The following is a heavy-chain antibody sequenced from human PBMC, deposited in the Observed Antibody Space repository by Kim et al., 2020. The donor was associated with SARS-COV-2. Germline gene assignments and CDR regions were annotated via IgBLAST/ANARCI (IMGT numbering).Heavy chain of an antibody. CDR2: IYYSGST. CDR3: ARLPRVGLQPHDTPHFDY. J-gene: IGHJ4*01. CDR1: GGSISSYY. V-gene: IGHV4-59*08. D-gene: IGHD1-1*01. Sequence: SETLSLTCTVSGGSISSYYWSWIRQPPGKGLEWIGYIYYSGSTNYNPSLKSRVTISVDTSKNQFSLKLSSVTAADTAVYYCARLPRVGLQPHDTPHFDY.